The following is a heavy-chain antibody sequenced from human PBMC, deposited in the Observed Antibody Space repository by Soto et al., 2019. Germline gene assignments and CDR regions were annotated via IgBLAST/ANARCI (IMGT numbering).Heavy chain of an antibody. CDR1: GFTFSSYG. Sequence: GGSLRVSCAASGFTFSSYGRHWVRQAPGKGLEWVAVISYDGSNKYYADSVKGRFTISRDNSKNTLYLQMNSLRAEDTAVYYCAKDIRRYYDFWSGYSDFDYWGQGTLVTVSS. J-gene: IGHJ4*02. D-gene: IGHD3-3*01. CDR2: ISYDGSNK. CDR3: AKDIRRYYDFWSGYSDFDY. V-gene: IGHV3-30*18.